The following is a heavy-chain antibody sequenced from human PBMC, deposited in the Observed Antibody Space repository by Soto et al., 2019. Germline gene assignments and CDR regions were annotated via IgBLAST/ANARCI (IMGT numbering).Heavy chain of an antibody. CDR1: GFTFSSYA. Sequence: EVQLLESGGGLVQPGGSLRLSCAASGFTFSSYAMSWVRQAPGKGLXWVSAISGSGGSTYYADSVKGRFTISRDNSKNTLYLQMNSLRAEDTAVYYCAKASLSTVTTNYWGQGTLVTVSS. V-gene: IGHV3-23*01. CDR2: ISGSGGST. J-gene: IGHJ4*02. D-gene: IGHD4-17*01. CDR3: AKASLSTVTTNY.